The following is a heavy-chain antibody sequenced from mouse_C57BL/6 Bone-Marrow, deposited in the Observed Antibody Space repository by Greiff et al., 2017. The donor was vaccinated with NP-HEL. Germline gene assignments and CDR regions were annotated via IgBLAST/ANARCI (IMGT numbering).Heavy chain of an antibody. J-gene: IGHJ4*01. CDR3: ARHEESNYPLYAMDY. CDR2: FYPGSGSI. CDR1: GYTFTEYT. D-gene: IGHD2-5*01. Sequence: VKLVESGAELVKPGASVKLSCKASGYTFTEYTIHWVKQRSGQGLEWIGWFYPGSGSIKYNEKFKDKATLTAHKSSSTIYMELSRLTSEDSAVYFCARHEESNYPLYAMDYWGQGTSVTVSS. V-gene: IGHV1-62-2*01.